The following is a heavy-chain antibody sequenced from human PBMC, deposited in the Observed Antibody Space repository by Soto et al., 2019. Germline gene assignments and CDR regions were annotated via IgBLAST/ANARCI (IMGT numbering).Heavy chain of an antibody. Sequence: SETLSLTCTVSGGSISTYYWSWIRQPPGKGLEWIGYIYYDGSTSYNPSLRSRVTISVDTSKNQFSLILSSVTSADTAVYYCARGPSSDSLILISWGQGTLVTVSS. V-gene: IGHV4-59*01. CDR2: IYYDGST. CDR1: GGSISTYY. D-gene: IGHD3-22*01. J-gene: IGHJ5*02. CDR3: ARGPSSDSLILIS.